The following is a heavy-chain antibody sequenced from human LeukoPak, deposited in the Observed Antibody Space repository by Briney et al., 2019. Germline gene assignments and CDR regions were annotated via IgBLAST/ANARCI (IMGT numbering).Heavy chain of an antibody. J-gene: IGHJ4*02. CDR1: GFTFSTYV. CDR2: LSSSGGST. V-gene: IGHV3-23*01. D-gene: IGHD2-15*01. Sequence: GGSPRLSCAASGFTFSTYVMSWVRQAPGKGLEWVSTLSSSGGSTYYADSVKGRFTISRDNSKNTLYLQMNSLTAEDTAVYYCAKDPAGYCSGGRCFYFDYWGQGTLVTVSS. CDR3: AKDPAGYCSGGRCFYFDY.